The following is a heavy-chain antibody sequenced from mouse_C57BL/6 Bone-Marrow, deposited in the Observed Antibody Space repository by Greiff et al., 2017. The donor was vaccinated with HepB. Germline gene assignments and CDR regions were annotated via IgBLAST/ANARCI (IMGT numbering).Heavy chain of an antibody. V-gene: IGHV1-81*01. D-gene: IGHD2-4*01. CDR3: ARSRYYDYDPVYAMDY. CDR2: IYPRSGNT. J-gene: IGHJ4*01. Sequence: VQLQESGAELARPGASVKLSCKASGYTFTSYGISWVKQRTGQGLEWIGEIYPRSGNTYYNEKFKGKATLTADKSSSTAYMELRSLTSEDSAVYFCARSRYYDYDPVYAMDYWGQGTSVTVSS. CDR1: GYTFTSYG.